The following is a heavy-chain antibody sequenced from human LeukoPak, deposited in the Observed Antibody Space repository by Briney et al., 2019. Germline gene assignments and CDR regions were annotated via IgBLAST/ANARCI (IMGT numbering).Heavy chain of an antibody. CDR2: IYYSGST. Sequence: SETLSLTCSVSGDSISSRNYHWGWIRQPPGRGLEWIGSIYYSGSTFYNPSLQSRVTISVDTSKNQFSLKLSSVTAADTAVYYCARGDSSSLGYYGMDVWGQGTTVTVSS. J-gene: IGHJ6*02. D-gene: IGHD6-13*01. CDR3: ARGDSSSLGYYGMDV. V-gene: IGHV4-39*07. CDR1: GDSISSRNYH.